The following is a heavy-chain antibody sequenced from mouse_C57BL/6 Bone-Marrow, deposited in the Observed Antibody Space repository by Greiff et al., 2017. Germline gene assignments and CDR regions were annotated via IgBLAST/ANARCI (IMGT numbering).Heavy chain of an antibody. CDR3: ARHEDY. V-gene: IGHV5-12*01. CDR1: GFTFSDYY. Sequence: DVMLVESGGGLVQPGGSLKLSCAASGFTFSDYYMYWVRQTPEKRLEWVAYISNGGGSTYYPDTVKGRFTISRDNAKNTLYLQMSRLKSEDTAMYYCARHEDYWGQGTTLTVSS. J-gene: IGHJ2*01. CDR2: ISNGGGST.